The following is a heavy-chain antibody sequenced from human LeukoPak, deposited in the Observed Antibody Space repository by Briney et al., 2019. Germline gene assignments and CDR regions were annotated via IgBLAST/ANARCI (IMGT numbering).Heavy chain of an antibody. J-gene: IGHJ4*02. D-gene: IGHD3-22*01. CDR1: GYTFTVYY. V-gene: IGHV1-2*06. CDR3: ARGGPYYYDSSGYYIGY. CDR2: INPNNGGT. Sequence: GASVKVSCKASGYTFTVYYMHWERQAPGQGLEWMGRINPNNGGTNYAQKLQPSVNETRDTSISTAYMELSSLRSDDTAVYYCARGGPYYYDSSGYYIGYWGQGTLVTVSS.